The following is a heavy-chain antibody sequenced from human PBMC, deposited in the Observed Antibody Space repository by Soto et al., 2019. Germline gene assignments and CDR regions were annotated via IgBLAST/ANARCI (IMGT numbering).Heavy chain of an antibody. D-gene: IGHD3-9*01. CDR1: GHTFTNYD. V-gene: IGHV1-8*01. Sequence: QVKLVQYGAEVKTPGASVKVSCKASGHTFTNYDINWVRQATGQGLAWMGWMTPNSGNTGYAQKCQGRVTVTRDTSKSKAEMELSSLRSEDPAVYYCSRNTCGLGDFDYWGQGTLGTVSS. CDR3: SRNTCGLGDFDY. J-gene: IGHJ4*02. CDR2: MTPNSGNT.